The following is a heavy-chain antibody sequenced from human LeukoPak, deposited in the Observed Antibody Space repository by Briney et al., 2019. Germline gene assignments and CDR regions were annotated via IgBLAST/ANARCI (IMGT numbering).Heavy chain of an antibody. Sequence: ASVKLRCSASGYTFTVNNIHLARQAPGQGLEWMGWINPNSGGTNYAQKFQGRVTMTRDTSISTAYMELSRLRSDDTAVYYCALGITAASGYGSFDDWGQGTMVTVSS. V-gene: IGHV1-2*02. CDR2: INPNSGGT. J-gene: IGHJ4*03. D-gene: IGHD5-12*01. CDR1: GYTFTVNN. CDR3: ALGITAASGYGSFDD.